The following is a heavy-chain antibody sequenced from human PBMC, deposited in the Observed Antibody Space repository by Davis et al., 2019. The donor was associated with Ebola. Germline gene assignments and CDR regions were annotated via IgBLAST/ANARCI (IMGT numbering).Heavy chain of an antibody. D-gene: IGHD3-3*01. CDR1: GGSFSGYY. J-gene: IGHJ6*02. CDR3: ARSKIFGVVTNYYYYYGMDV. Sequence: MPSETLSLTCAVYGGSFSGYYWSWIRQPPGKGLEWIGEINHSGSTNYNPSLKSRVTISVDTSKNRFSLKLSSVTAADTAVYYCARSKIFGVVTNYYYYYGMDVWGQGTTVTVSS. V-gene: IGHV4-34*01. CDR2: INHSGST.